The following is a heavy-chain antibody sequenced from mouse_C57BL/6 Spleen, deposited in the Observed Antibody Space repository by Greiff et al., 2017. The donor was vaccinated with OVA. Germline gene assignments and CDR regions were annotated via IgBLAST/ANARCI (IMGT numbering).Heavy chain of an antibody. D-gene: IGHD1-1*01. CDR3: ARDTTVDY. CDR1: GYTFTDYY. J-gene: IGHJ2*01. CDR2: IYPGSGNT. Sequence: VKLQQSGAELVRPGASVKLSCKASGYTFTDYYINWVKQRPGQGLEWIARIYPGSGNTYYNEKFKGKATLTAEKSSSTAYMQLSSLTSEDSAVYFCARDTTVDYWGQGTTLTVSS. V-gene: IGHV1-76*01.